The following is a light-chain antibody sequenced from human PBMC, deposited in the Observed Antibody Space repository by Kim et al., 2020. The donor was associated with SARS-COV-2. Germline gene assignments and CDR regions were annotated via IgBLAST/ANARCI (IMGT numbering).Light chain of an antibody. Sequence: SASVGDRVTITCRASQGISNQLVWYQQKPGKVPKVLISAAYTLQSGVPSRFSGSGSGTDFTLNISSLQPEDVATYYCQKYDIAPYTFGQGTKLEI. CDR1: QGISNQ. CDR3: QKYDIAPYT. CDR2: AAY. J-gene: IGKJ2*01. V-gene: IGKV1-27*01.